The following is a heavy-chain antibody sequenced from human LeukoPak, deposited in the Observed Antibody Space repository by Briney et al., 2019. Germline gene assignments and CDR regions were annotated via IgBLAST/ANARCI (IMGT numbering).Heavy chain of an antibody. CDR3: AREPGYYCDTRYFDY. J-gene: IGHJ4*02. D-gene: IGHD3-22*01. Sequence: SGTLSLTCAVSGCSISSSNWWSWVRQPPGKGLEWIGEIYHRGSTNYNPSLKSRVTISVDKSKNQFSLKLSSMTAADTAVYYCAREPGYYCDTRYFDYWGQGTLVTVSS. CDR2: IYHRGST. V-gene: IGHV4-4*02. CDR1: GCSISSSNW.